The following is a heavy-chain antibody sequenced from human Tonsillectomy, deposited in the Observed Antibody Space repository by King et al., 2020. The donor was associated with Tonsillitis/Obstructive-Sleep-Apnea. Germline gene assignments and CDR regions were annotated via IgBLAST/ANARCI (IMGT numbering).Heavy chain of an antibody. D-gene: IGHD2-2*02. Sequence: TLKESGPTLVKPTQTLTLTCTFSGFSLNTSGVGVGWIRQPPGKALEWLAVIYWDDDKRYSPSLKSRLTITKDTSKNQVVLIMTNMDPLDTATYYCVHQGYCSSTSCYIGKIDWFDPWGQGTLVTVSS. J-gene: IGHJ5*02. V-gene: IGHV2-5*02. CDR1: GFSLNTSGVG. CDR3: VHQGYCSSTSCYIGKIDWFDP. CDR2: IYWDDDK.